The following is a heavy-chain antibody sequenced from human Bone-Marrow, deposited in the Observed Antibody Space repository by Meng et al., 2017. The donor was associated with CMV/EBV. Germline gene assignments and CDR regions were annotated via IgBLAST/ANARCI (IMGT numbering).Heavy chain of an antibody. CDR3: ARVRGWGGLYCSSTSCPNWFDP. V-gene: IGHV1-2*02. CDR2: INPNSGGT. CDR1: GYTFTGYY. J-gene: IGHJ5*02. Sequence: ASVKVSCKASGYTFTGYYMHWVRQAPGQGLEWMGWINPNSGGTNYAQKFQGRVTMTRDTSISTAYMELSRLRSDDTAVYYCARVRGWGGLYCSSTSCPNWFDPWGQGTLVTVSS. D-gene: IGHD2-2*01.